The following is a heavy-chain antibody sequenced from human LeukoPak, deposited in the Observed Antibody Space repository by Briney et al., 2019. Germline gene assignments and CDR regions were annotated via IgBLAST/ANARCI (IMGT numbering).Heavy chain of an antibody. CDR3: ARSVDTAMVTPDY. J-gene: IGHJ4*02. CDR2: ISYDGSKK. CDR1: GFTFSSYA. D-gene: IGHD5-18*01. V-gene: IGHV3-30*04. Sequence: GGSLRLSCAASGFTFSSYAMHRVRQAPGKGLEWVAVISYDGSKKYYADSVKGRFTISRDNSKNTLYLQMNSLRAEDTAVYYCARSVDTAMVTPDYWGQGTLVTVSS.